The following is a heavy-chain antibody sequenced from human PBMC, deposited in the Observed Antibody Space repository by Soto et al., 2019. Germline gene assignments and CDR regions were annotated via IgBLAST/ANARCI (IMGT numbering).Heavy chain of an antibody. D-gene: IGHD6-13*01. CDR3: AKSVASSWWLFDY. CDR1: GFTFSGYG. CDR2: ISYDGSNK. V-gene: IGHV3-30*18. Sequence: GGSLRVSCAAAGFTFSGYGMHWVRQSPGKGLEWVAVISYDGSNKYYADSVKGRFTISRDNSKNTLCLQMNSLRAEDTAVYYCAKSVASSWWLFDYWGQGTLVTVSS. J-gene: IGHJ4*02.